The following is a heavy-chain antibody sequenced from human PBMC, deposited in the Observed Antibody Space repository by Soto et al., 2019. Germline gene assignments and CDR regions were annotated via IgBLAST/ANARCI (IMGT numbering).Heavy chain of an antibody. J-gene: IGHJ5*02. CDR3: ARVRTVTTWFGWFDP. D-gene: IGHD4-4*01. CDR1: GYTFTSYG. Sequence: ASVKVSCKASGYTFTSYGISWVRQAPGQGLEWMGWISAYNGNTNYAQKLQGRVTMTTDTSTSTAYMELRSLRSDDTAVHYCARVRTVTTWFGWFDPWGQGTLVTVSS. V-gene: IGHV1-18*04. CDR2: ISAYNGNT.